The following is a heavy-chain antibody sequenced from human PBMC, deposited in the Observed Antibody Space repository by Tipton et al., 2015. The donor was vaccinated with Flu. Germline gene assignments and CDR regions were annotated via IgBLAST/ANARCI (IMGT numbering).Heavy chain of an antibody. Sequence: SLRLSCAASGFTFSSYAVSWVRQAPGKGLEWVSGISGSGDSTYYADSVKGRFSISRDNSKNTLYLQMDSLRAEDTAVYYCARDHGSGWFFHYYGMDVWGQGTTVTVSS. D-gene: IGHD6-19*01. J-gene: IGHJ6*02. V-gene: IGHV3-23*01. CDR2: ISGSGDST. CDR3: ARDHGSGWFFHYYGMDV. CDR1: GFTFSSYA.